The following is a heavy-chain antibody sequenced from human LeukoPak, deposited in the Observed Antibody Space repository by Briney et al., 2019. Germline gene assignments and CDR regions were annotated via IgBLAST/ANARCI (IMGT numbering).Heavy chain of an antibody. CDR3: ARDTDFEDYDYGMDV. V-gene: IGHV3-7*01. CDR1: GFTFSSYW. Sequence: PGGSLRLSCAASGFTFSSYWMSWVRQAPGKGLEWVANIKQDGSEKYYVDSVKGRFTISRDNAKNSLYLQINSLRAEDTAVYYCARDTDFEDYDYGMDVWGQGTTVTVSS. CDR2: IKQDGSEK. J-gene: IGHJ6*02. D-gene: IGHD3-3*01.